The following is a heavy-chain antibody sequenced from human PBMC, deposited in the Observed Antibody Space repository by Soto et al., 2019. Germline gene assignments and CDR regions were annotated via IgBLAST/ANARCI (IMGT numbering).Heavy chain of an antibody. CDR3: ARSSGSSWMFYWFDP. Sequence: GASVKVSCKASGYTFTSYAMHWVRQAPGQRLEWMGWISAYNGNTNYAQKLQGRVTMTTDTSTSTAYMEPRSLRSDDTAVYYCARSSGSSWMFYWFDPWGQGTLVTVSS. CDR2: ISAYNGNT. J-gene: IGHJ5*02. D-gene: IGHD6-13*01. V-gene: IGHV1-18*01. CDR1: GYTFTSYA.